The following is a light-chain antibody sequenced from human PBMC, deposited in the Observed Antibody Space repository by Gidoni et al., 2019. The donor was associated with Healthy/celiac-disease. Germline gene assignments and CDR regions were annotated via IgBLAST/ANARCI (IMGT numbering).Light chain of an antibody. J-gene: IGLJ3*02. V-gene: IGLV2-23*02. CDR3: CSYAGSWV. CDR1: SSDVGSYHL. Sequence: QSALTQPASVSGSPGPSITISCTGTSSDVGSYHLVSWYQQPPGKAPKPMIYEVSKRPSGISNRFSGSKSGNTASLTISGLQAEDEADYYCCSYAGSWVFGGGTKLTVL. CDR2: EVS.